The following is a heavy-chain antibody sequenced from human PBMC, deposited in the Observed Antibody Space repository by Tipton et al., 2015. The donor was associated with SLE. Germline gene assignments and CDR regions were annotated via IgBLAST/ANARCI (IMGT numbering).Heavy chain of an antibody. D-gene: IGHD6-13*01. CDR3: AGDSSSWYGIDY. J-gene: IGHJ4*02. CDR2: IIPILGIA. V-gene: IGHV1-69*09. CDR1: GGTFSSYT. Sequence: QVQLVQSGPEVKKPGSSVKVSCKASGGTFSSYTISWVRQAPGQGLEWMGRIIPILGIANYAQKFQGRVTITADKSTSTAYMELSSLRSEDTAVYYCAGDSSSWYGIDYWGQGTLVTVSS.